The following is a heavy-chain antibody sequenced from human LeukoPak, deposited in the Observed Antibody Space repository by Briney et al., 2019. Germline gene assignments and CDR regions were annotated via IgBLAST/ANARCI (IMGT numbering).Heavy chain of an antibody. CDR1: GYTFTSYG. D-gene: IGHD2-2*02. CDR2: MNPNSGNT. V-gene: IGHV1-8*03. J-gene: IGHJ6*03. Sequence: ASVKVSCKASGYTFTSYGISWVRQAPGQGLEWMGWMNPNSGNTGYAQKFQGRVTITRNTSISTAYMELSSLRSEDTAVYYCARGVRLACSTSCYTGRHYYYYMDVWGKGTTVTVSS. CDR3: ARGVRLACSTSCYTGRHYYYYMDV.